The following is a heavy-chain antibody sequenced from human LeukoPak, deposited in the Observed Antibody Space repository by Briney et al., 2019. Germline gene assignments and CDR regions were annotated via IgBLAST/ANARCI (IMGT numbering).Heavy chain of an antibody. D-gene: IGHD6-6*01. Sequence: PGGSLRLSCAASGFTFSSYWMSWVRQAPGKGLEWVANIKQDGSEKYYVDSVKGRFTISRDNAKNSLYLQMNSLRAEDTAVYYCARDFSEYSSSYYFDYWGQGTLVTVSS. V-gene: IGHV3-7*01. J-gene: IGHJ4*02. CDR1: GFTFSSYW. CDR2: IKQDGSEK. CDR3: ARDFSEYSSSYYFDY.